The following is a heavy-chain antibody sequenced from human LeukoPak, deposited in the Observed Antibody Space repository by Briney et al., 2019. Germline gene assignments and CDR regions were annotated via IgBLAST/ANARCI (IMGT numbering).Heavy chain of an antibody. CDR2: IDHRGSA. Sequence: SETLSLTCAVHGASLSDYYWTWIRQSPEKGLECIGAIDHRGSANYNPSLESRVTISLDTSKNQFSLNLASVTAADTAVYYCTSLFSASGTFDSWGQGTLVAVSS. CDR3: TSLFSASGTFDS. J-gene: IGHJ4*02. CDR1: GASLSDYY. V-gene: IGHV4-34*01. D-gene: IGHD3-10*01.